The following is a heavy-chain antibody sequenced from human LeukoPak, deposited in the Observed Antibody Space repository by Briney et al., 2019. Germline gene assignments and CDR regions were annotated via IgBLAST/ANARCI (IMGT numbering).Heavy chain of an antibody. V-gene: IGHV4-61*05. Sequence: ETLSLTCTVSGGSISSSSYYWGWIRQPPGKGLEWIGYIYYSGSTNYNPSLKSRVTISVDTSKNQFSLKLSSVTAADTAVYYCAGGAWYYDFWSGYSPFDYWGQGTLVTVSS. CDR3: AGGAWYYDFWSGYSPFDY. D-gene: IGHD3-3*01. J-gene: IGHJ4*02. CDR2: IYYSGST. CDR1: GGSISSSSYY.